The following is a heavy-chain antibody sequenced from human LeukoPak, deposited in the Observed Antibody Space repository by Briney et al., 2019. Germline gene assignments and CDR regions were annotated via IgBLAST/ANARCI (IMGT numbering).Heavy chain of an antibody. J-gene: IGHJ4*02. V-gene: IGHV1-2*02. D-gene: IGHD1-14*01. Sequence: ASVKVSCKTSGYTFTGYYIHLLRQAPGQGLEWMAWIAPNSGATNYAHKFQGRVTMTRDTSIGTAYMEVSSLRSDDTAVYYCARELINFHDHTNTGFFDSWGQGTLVTVSS. CDR1: GYTFTGYY. CDR3: ARELINFHDHTNTGFFDS. CDR2: IAPNSGAT.